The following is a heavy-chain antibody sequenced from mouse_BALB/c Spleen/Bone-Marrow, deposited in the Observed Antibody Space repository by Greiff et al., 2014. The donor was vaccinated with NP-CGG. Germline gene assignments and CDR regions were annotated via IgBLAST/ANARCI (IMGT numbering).Heavy chain of an antibody. D-gene: IGHD2-14*01. CDR3: ARGAYYRYDVFAY. V-gene: IGHV1-87*01. CDR2: IYPGDGDT. J-gene: IGHJ3*01. Sequence: QVQLQQSGAELARPGASVKLSCKASGYTFSSYWMQWVKQRPGQGLEWIGSIYPGDGDTRYTQKFKGKATLTADKSSSTAYMQLSSLASEDSAVYYCARGAYYRYDVFAYWGQGTLVTVSA. CDR1: GYTFSSYW.